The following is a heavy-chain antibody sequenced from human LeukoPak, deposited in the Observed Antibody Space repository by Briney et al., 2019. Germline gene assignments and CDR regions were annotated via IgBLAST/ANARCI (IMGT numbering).Heavy chain of an antibody. CDR2: ISGSGGST. J-gene: IGHJ5*02. Sequence: GGSLRLSCAASGFTFSNYAVSWVRQAPGKGLEWVSAISGSGGSTYYADSVKGRFTISRDNSKNTLYLQMNSLRAEDTAVYYCAKDRKIAAPYNWFDPWGQGTLVTVSS. D-gene: IGHD6-6*01. V-gene: IGHV3-23*01. CDR1: GFTFSNYA. CDR3: AKDRKIAAPYNWFDP.